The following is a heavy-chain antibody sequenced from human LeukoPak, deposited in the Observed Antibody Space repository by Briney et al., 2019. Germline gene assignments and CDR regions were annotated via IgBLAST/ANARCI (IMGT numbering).Heavy chain of an antibody. CDR2: IYYSGST. CDR1: GGSISSSSYY. V-gene: IGHV4-39*01. CDR3: ARGQIGSYGLNYYYYYYMDV. Sequence: SETLSLTCTDSGGSISSSSYYWGWIRQPPGKGLEWIGSIYYSGSTYYNPSLKSRVTISVDTSKNQFSLKLSSVTAADTAVYYCARGQIGSYGLNYYYYYYMDVWGKGTTVTVSS. D-gene: IGHD5-18*01. J-gene: IGHJ6*03.